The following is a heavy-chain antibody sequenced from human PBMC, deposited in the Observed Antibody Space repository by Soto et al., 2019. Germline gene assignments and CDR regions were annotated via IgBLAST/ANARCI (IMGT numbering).Heavy chain of an antibody. J-gene: IGHJ4*02. Sequence: GGSLRLSCAASGFTFSSYDMHWVRQATGKGLEWVSAIGTAGDTYYPGSVKGRFTISRENAKNSLYLQMNSLRAGDTAVYYCATEGKDRAFDYWGQGTLVTVSS. CDR2: IGTAGDT. CDR3: ATEGKDRAFDY. V-gene: IGHV3-13*01. CDR1: GFTFSSYD. D-gene: IGHD2-15*01.